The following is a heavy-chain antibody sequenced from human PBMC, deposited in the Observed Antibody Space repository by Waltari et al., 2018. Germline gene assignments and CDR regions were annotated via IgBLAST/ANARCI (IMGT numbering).Heavy chain of an antibody. CDR1: GFNFSSYA. Sequence: QVQLVESGGGVVQPGRSLRLSCAASGFNFSSYAMHWVRQAPGKGLEWVAVISYDGSNKYYADSVKGRFTISRDNSKNTLYLQMNSLRAEDTAVYYCARDLYGSGSAPDYWGQGTLVTVSS. J-gene: IGHJ4*02. CDR3: ARDLYGSGSAPDY. V-gene: IGHV3-30*01. D-gene: IGHD3-10*01. CDR2: ISYDGSNK.